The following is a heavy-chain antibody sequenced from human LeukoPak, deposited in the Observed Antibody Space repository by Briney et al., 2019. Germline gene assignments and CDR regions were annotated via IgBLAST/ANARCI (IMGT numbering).Heavy chain of an antibody. J-gene: IGHJ6*03. Sequence: GGSLRLSCAASGFTFSDYYMSWIRQAPGKGLEWVSYISSSGSTIYYADSVKGRFTISRDNAKNSLYLQMNSLRAEDTAVYYCARVRWDEYYYYYYYMDVWGKGTTVTVSS. CDR2: ISSSGSTI. D-gene: IGHD1-26*01. CDR3: ARVRWDEYYYYYYYMDV. V-gene: IGHV3-11*04. CDR1: GFTFSDYY.